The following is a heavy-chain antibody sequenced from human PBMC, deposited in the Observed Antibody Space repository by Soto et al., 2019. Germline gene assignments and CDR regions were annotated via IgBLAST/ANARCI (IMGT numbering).Heavy chain of an antibody. CDR3: ARQIGMGSWSFDN. D-gene: IGHD6-13*01. CDR1: GGSISTNYW. CDR2: VYYSGDT. J-gene: IGHJ4*02. V-gene: IGHV4-39*01. Sequence: QLQLQESGPGLVKPSETLSLACPVSGGSISTNYWWAWIRQPPGERLEWIGSVYYSGDTHYNPSLKSRVTIFVDTFKNEFSLKLRSVTAADTAVYYCARQIGMGSWSFDNWGQGTLVTISS.